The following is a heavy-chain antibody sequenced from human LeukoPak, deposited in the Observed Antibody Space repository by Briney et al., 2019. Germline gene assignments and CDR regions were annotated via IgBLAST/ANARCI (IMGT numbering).Heavy chain of an antibody. J-gene: IGHJ4*02. V-gene: IGHV4-34*01. Sequence: TSETLSLTCAVYGGSFSGYYWSWIRQPPGKELEWIGEINHSGSTNYNPSLKSRVTISVDTSKKQFSLKLSSVTVADTAVYYCARGLSAVVYWGQGTLVTVSS. CDR2: INHSGST. CDR3: ARGLSAVVY. D-gene: IGHD3-16*02. CDR1: GGSFSGYY.